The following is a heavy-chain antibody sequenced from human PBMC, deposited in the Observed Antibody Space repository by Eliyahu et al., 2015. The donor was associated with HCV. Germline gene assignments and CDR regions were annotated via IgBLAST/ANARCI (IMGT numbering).Heavy chain of an antibody. CDR1: GGSISSYY. D-gene: IGHD6-13*01. CDR3: ARDFIAAAGTRLVHYYGMDV. V-gene: IGHV4-59*01. J-gene: IGHJ6*02. Sequence: QVQLQESGPGLVKPSETLSLTCTVSGGSISSYYXSWIRQPPGKGLEWIGYIYYSGSTNYNPSLKSRVTISVDTSKNQFSLKLSSVTAADTAVYYCARDFIAAAGTRLVHYYGMDVWGQGTTVTVSS. CDR2: IYYSGST.